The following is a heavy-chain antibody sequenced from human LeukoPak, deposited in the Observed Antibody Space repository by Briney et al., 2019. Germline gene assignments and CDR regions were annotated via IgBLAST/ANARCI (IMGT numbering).Heavy chain of an antibody. CDR2: IRYDGSNK. V-gene: IGHV3-30*02. CDR3: ARHSSSFQKYYMDV. D-gene: IGHD6-13*01. J-gene: IGHJ6*03. Sequence: GGSLRLSCAASGFSFNNYGMHWVRQAPGKGLEWVAFIRYDGSNKYYADSVKGRFTISRDNSKNTLYLQMNSLRAEDTAVYYCARHSSSFQKYYMDVWGKGTTVTVSS. CDR1: GFSFNNYG.